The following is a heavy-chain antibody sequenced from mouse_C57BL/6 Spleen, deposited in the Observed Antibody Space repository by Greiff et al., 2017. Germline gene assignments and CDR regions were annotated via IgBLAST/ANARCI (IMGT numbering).Heavy chain of an antibody. J-gene: IGHJ2*01. CDR1: GYTFTDYN. D-gene: IGHD1-1*01. Sequence: EVQLQQSGPELVKPGASVKIPCKASGYTFTDYNMDWVKQSHGKSLEWIGDINPNNGGTIYNQKFKGKATLTVDKSSSTAYMELRSLTSEDTAVYYCAGRGTVVATDYFDDWGQGTTLTVSS. V-gene: IGHV1-18*01. CDR2: INPNNGGT. CDR3: AGRGTVVATDYFDD.